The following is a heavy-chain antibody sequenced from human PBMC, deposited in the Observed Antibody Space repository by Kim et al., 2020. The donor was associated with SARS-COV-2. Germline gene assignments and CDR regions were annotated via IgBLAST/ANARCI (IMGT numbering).Heavy chain of an antibody. CDR3: ARGLGYGSQYYGMDV. D-gene: IGHD2-8*01. CDR1: GGSLSFGGYY. V-gene: IGHV4-31*03. CDR2: ISYSGRT. J-gene: IGHJ6*02. Sequence: SETLSLTCTVSGGSLSFGGYYWSWVRQHPGKGLEWIGFISYSGRTYYNPSLNSRVIMSGDKSKNQFSLSLTSVTAADTAVYFCARGLGYGSQYYGMDVWGQGTTVTVS.